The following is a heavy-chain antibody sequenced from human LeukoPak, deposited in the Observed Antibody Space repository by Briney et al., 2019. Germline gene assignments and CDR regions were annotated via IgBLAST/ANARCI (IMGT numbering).Heavy chain of an antibody. V-gene: IGHV4-4*07. D-gene: IGHD3-22*01. CDR1: GGSIRNYF. Sequence: SETLSLTCSVSGGSIRNYFWSWIRQPAGKGLEWIGRIYTSGSADYNPSLRSRVTMSVDTSRNQFSLRLTSMTAADTAVYYCARESKSYDGSGFYHDYWGQGTLVAVSS. CDR2: IYTSGSA. J-gene: IGHJ4*02. CDR3: ARESKSYDGSGFYHDY.